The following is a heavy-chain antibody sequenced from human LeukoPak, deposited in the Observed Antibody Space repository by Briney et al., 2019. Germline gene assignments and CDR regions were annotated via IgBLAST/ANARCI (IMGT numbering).Heavy chain of an antibody. J-gene: IGHJ4*02. CDR2: IYYSGST. V-gene: IGHV4-59*01. D-gene: IGHD2-15*01. CDR1: GGSISSYY. Sequence: TSETLSLTCTVSGGSISSYYWSWTRQPPGKGLEWIGYIYYSGSTNYNPSLKSRVTISVDTSKNQFSLKLSSVTAADTAVYYCARENCSGGSCTFDYWGQGTLVTVSS. CDR3: ARENCSGGSCTFDY.